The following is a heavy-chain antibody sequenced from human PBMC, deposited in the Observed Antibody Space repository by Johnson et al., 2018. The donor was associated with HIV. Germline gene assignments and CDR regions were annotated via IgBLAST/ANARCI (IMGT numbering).Heavy chain of an antibody. V-gene: IGHV3-11*04. CDR2: ISSSGSTI. CDR1: GFTFSDYY. D-gene: IGHD4-23*01. CDR3: ARALRWPNAFDI. Sequence: VQLVESGGGLVQPGGSLKLSCAASGFTFSDYYMSWIRQAPGKGLEWVSYISSSGSTIYYADSVKGRFTISRDNAKNSLYLQMSSLRAEDTTIYYCARALRWPNAFDIWGQGTMVTVSS. J-gene: IGHJ3*02.